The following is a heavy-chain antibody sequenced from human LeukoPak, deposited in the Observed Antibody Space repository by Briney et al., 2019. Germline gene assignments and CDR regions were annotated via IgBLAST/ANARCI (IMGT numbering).Heavy chain of an antibody. Sequence: GSLRLSCATSGFTFSDHYMDWVRQAPGKGLEWVARTRTKAKDYTTEYAASVKGRFTVSRDESMHSLYLQMNSLKTEDTAVYYCARGPTVTFTYHYGMDVWGQGTTVTVSS. J-gene: IGHJ6*02. CDR1: GFTFSDHY. CDR3: ARGPTVTFTYHYGMDV. D-gene: IGHD4-17*01. V-gene: IGHV3-72*01. CDR2: TRTKAKDYTT.